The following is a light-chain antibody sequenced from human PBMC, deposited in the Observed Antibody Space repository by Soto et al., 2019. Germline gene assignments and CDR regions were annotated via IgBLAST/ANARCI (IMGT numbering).Light chain of an antibody. CDR1: QSVGSN. J-gene: IGKJ3*01. V-gene: IGKV3-15*01. CDR3: QQYDNLPLT. CDR2: GAS. Sequence: ERVMPQSHATLSVSPGERAPLXWRASQSVGSNLAWYQQKPGQAPRLLIFGASSRATGVPARFSGSGSGTEFTLTINSLQSEDFAVYFCQQYDNLPLTFGPGTKVDIK.